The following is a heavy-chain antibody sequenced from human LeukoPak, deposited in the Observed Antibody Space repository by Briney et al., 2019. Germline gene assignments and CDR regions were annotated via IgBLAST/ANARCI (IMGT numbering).Heavy chain of an antibody. CDR2: IYSSGST. V-gene: IGHV4-59*01. CDR3: ARDRAGGWSFFDY. CDR1: GGSISSYY. J-gene: IGHJ4*02. Sequence: SETLSLTCTVSGGSISSYYWSWIRQPPGKGLEWIGYIYSSGSTNYNPSLKSRVTISVDTSKNQFSLRLTSVTAADTAVYYCARDRAGGWSFFDYWGQGTLVTVSS. D-gene: IGHD6-19*01.